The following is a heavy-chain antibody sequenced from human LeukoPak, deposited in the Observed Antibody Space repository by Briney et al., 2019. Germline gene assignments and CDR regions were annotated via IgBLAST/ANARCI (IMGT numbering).Heavy chain of an antibody. V-gene: IGHV3-33*01. CDR1: GFIFSSYG. J-gene: IGHJ3*02. CDR3: ARDWVDYGDYGEAFDI. CDR2: IWYDGSNK. D-gene: IGHD4-17*01. Sequence: GGSLRLSCAASGFIFSSYGMHWVRQAPGKGLEWVTVIWYDGSNKYYAYSVKGRFTISRDNSKNTLYLQMNSLRAEDTAVYYCARDWVDYGDYGEAFDIWGQGTMVTVPS.